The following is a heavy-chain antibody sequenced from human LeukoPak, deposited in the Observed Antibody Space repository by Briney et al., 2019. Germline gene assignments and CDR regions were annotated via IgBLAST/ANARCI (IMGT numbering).Heavy chain of an antibody. D-gene: IGHD2-2*02. CDR3: ARDRVGTKYCSRTSCYIPPVY. V-gene: IGHV1-18*01. Sequence: ASVKVSCKASGYTFTSYGISWVRQAPGQGLEWMGWISAYNGNTNYAQKLQGRVTMTTDTSTSTAYMELRSLRSDDTAVYYCARDRVGTKYCSRTSCYIPPVYWGQGTLVTVSS. J-gene: IGHJ4*02. CDR2: ISAYNGNT. CDR1: GYTFTSYG.